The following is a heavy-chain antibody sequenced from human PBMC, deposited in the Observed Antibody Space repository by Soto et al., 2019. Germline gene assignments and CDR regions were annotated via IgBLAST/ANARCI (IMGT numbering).Heavy chain of an antibody. CDR2: IYYSGST. Sequence: PSETLSLTCTVSGASISSGTNYWGWIRQPPGKGLEWIGTIYYSGSTYYNPSLKSRATISVDTSKHQFSLKLRSVTAADTAVYYCGSRHHSYYYYMDVWGKGTAVTVSS. V-gene: IGHV4-39*01. J-gene: IGHJ6*03. CDR3: GSRHHSYYYYMDV. CDR1: GASISSGTNY.